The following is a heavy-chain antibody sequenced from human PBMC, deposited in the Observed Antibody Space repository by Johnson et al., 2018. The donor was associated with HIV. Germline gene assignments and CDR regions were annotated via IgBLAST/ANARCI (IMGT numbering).Heavy chain of an antibody. CDR1: GFTVSSYA. CDR2: ISYDGSNK. J-gene: IGHJ3*02. Sequence: QVQLVESGGGVVRPGGSLRLSCAASGFTVSSYAMHWVRQAPGKGLEWVAVISYDGSNKYYADSVKGRFTISRDNSKNTLYLQMNSLRVEDTAVYYCARSPETGDRLWRAFDIWGHGTMVTVSS. V-gene: IGHV3-30-3*01. CDR3: ARSPETGDRLWRAFDI. D-gene: IGHD4-17*01.